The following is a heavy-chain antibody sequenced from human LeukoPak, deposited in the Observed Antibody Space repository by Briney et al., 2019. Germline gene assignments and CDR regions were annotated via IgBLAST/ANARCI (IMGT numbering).Heavy chain of an antibody. CDR2: ISSSSSTI. J-gene: IGHJ4*02. Sequence: GGSLRLSCAASGFTFSSYSMNWARQAPGKGLEWVSYISSSSSTIYYADSVKGRFTISRDNAKNSLYLHMNSLRAEDTAVYYCGGNPGTTGYIDYWGQGTLVTVSS. CDR3: GGNPGTTGYIDY. CDR1: GFTFSSYS. D-gene: IGHD1/OR15-1a*01. V-gene: IGHV3-48*01.